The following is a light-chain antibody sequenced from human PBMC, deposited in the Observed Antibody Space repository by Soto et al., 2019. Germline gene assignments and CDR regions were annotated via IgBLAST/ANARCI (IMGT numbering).Light chain of an antibody. Sequence: DIQMTQSPSSLSASVGDRVTLNCRASKSIRSSLNWYQQRPGRAPELLLYTPFSLESGVPSRFSGSGSGTDFTLTITSLQPEDFASYYGEQTSSTPYTFGQGTNLVIK. J-gene: IGKJ2*01. CDR1: KSIRSS. CDR2: TPF. V-gene: IGKV1-39*01. CDR3: EQTSSTPYT.